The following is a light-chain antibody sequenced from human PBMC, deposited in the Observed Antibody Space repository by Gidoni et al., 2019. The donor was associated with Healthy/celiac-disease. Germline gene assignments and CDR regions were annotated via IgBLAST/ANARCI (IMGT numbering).Light chain of an antibody. CDR3: QQYNSYPRT. V-gene: IGKV1-5*03. J-gene: IGKJ1*01. CDR1: QSISSW. CDR2: KAS. Sequence: DIQMTQYPSTLSASVGDRVTITCRASQSISSWLAWYQQKPGKAPKLLIYKASSLESGVPSRFSGSGSGTEFTLTISSLQPDDFATYYCQQYNSYPRTFXQXTKVEIK.